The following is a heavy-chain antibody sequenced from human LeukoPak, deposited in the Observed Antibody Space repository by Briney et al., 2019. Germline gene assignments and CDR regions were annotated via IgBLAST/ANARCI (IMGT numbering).Heavy chain of an antibody. V-gene: IGHV4-59*01. CDR3: ARVPAYNWNDGIDY. J-gene: IGHJ4*02. Sequence: KPSETLSLTCAVYGGSFSGYYWSWIRQPPGKGLEWIGYIYYSGSTNYNPSLKSRVTISVDTSKNQFSLKLSSVTAADTAVYYCARVPAYNWNDGIDYWGQGTLVTVSS. CDR2: IYYSGST. CDR1: GGSFSGYY. D-gene: IGHD1-1*01.